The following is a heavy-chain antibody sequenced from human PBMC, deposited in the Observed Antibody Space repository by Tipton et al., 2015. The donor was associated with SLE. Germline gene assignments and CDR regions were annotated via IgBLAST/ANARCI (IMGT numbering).Heavy chain of an antibody. J-gene: IGHJ6*03. CDR1: GGSFSGYY. Sequence: LSLTCAVYGGSFSGYYWSWIRQPPGKGLEWIGEINHSGSTNYNPSLKSRVTISVDTSKNQFSLKLSSVTAADTAVYYCARLIVGATKGLRNYMDVWGKGTTVTVSS. D-gene: IGHD1-26*01. V-gene: IGHV4-34*01. CDR2: INHSGST. CDR3: ARLIVGATKGLRNYMDV.